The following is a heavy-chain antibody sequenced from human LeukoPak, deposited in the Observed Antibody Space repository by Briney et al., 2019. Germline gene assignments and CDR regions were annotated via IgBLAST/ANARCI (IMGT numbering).Heavy chain of an antibody. CDR1: GFTFSSYW. D-gene: IGHD3-3*01. J-gene: IGHJ4*02. CDR3: ARDDFGVVTKFDY. Sequence: SGGSLRLSCAASGFTFSSYWMSWVRQAPGKGLEWVANIKQDGSERYYVDSVKGRFTISRDNAKNSLYPQMNRLRAEDTAVYYCARDDFGVVTKFDYWGQGTPVTVSS. V-gene: IGHV3-7*01. CDR2: IKQDGSER.